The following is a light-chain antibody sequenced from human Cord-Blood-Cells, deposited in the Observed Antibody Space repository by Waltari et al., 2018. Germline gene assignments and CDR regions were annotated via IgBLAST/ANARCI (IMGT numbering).Light chain of an antibody. CDR1: SRDVGGYNY. CDR2: DVS. CDR3: SSYTSSTPYV. Sequence: QSALTQPASVSGSPGQSITTSCTGTSRDVGGYNYDSWYQQHPGKSPKLMIYDVSNLPCGVSGRCAGAKSCNPASLPVSGRQAEDEADDCCSSYTSSTPYVFGAGTKVTVL. V-gene: IGLV2-14*01. J-gene: IGLJ1*01.